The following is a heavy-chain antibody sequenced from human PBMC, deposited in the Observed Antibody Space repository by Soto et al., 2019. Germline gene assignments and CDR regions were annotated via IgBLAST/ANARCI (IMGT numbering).Heavy chain of an antibody. CDR3: AKTANGCCSDFDF. CDR1: GFTFSSYA. CDR2: ISGSGGTT. D-gene: IGHD6-19*01. V-gene: IGHV3-23*01. J-gene: IGHJ3*01. Sequence: EVQLLESGGGLVQPGGSLRLSCAASGFTFSSYAMSWVRQAPGKGLEWVSAISGSGGTTYYADSVKGRFTFSRDNAKNTRYLQTINMRANDTAVYFCAKTANGCCSDFDFSRPGKMVNVS.